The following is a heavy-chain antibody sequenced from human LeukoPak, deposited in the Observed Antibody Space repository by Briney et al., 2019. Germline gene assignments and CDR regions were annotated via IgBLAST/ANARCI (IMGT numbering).Heavy chain of an antibody. CDR2: ISGSGGST. Sequence: PGGSLRLSCAASGFTFSSYAMSWVRQAPGKGLEWVSAISGSGGSTYYADSVKGRFTISRDNSRNTLYLQMNSLRAEDTAVYYCAKDGGSISTLLVDYWGQGTLVTVSS. V-gene: IGHV3-23*01. CDR3: AKDGGSISTLLVDY. D-gene: IGHD3-3*01. J-gene: IGHJ4*02. CDR1: GFTFSSYA.